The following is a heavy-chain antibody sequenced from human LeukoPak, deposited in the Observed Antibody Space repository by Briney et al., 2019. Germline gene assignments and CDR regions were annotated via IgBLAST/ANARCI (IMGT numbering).Heavy chain of an antibody. J-gene: IGHJ4*02. Sequence: SETLSLTCTVSGGSLSSGSYYWSWIRQPAGKGLEWIGRIYTSGSTNYNPSLKSRVTISLDTSENHFSLKLSSVTAAATAVYYCARVTTGGYYNYWGQGTLVTVSS. V-gene: IGHV4-61*02. CDR3: ARVTTGGYYNY. CDR2: IYTSGST. CDR1: GGSLSSGSYY. D-gene: IGHD3-22*01.